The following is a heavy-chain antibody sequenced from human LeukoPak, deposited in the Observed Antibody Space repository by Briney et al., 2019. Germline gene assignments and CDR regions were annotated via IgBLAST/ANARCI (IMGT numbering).Heavy chain of an antibody. J-gene: IGHJ4*02. Sequence: GGSLRLSCEVAGFTFDNNDMHWVRHTTGRGLEWVSAIGSAGYTYYADSVRGRFTITRDNAKQSLYLQMNSLRVEDTAVYHCVRQPDSARYGFDYWGRGTQVTVSS. CDR1: GFTFDNND. CDR3: VRQPDSARYGFDY. CDR2: IGSAGYT. D-gene: IGHD1-14*01. V-gene: IGHV3-13*01.